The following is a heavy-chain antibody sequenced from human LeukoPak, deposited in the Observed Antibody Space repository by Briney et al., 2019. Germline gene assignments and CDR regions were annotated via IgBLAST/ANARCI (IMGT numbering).Heavy chain of an antibody. CDR3: AKNKAVTMVRGVMYYFDY. D-gene: IGHD3-10*01. V-gene: IGHV3-23*01. CDR2: ISGSGGST. J-gene: IGHJ4*02. Sequence: GGSRRLSCAASGFTFSSYAMSWVRQAPGKGLEWVSAISGSGGSTYYADSVKGRFTISRDNSKNTLYLQMNSLRAEDTAVYYCAKNKAVTMVRGVMYYFDYWGQGTLVTVSS. CDR1: GFTFSSYA.